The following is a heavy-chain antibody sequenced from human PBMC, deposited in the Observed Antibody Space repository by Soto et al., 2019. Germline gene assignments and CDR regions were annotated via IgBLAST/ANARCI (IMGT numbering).Heavy chain of an antibody. CDR3: AKGGWFGELYPADV. V-gene: IGHV3-23*01. Sequence: GGSLRLSCAASGFTFSSYAMSWVRQAPGKGLEWVSAISGSGGSTYYADSVKGRFTISRDNSKNTLYLQMNSLRAEDTAVYYCAKGGWFGELYPADVWGQGTTVTVSS. CDR1: GFTFSSYA. CDR2: ISGSGGST. J-gene: IGHJ6*02. D-gene: IGHD3-10*01.